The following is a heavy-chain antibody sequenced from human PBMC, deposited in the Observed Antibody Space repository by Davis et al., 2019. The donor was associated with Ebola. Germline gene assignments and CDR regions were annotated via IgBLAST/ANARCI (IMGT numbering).Heavy chain of an antibody. D-gene: IGHD6-6*01. CDR1: GGSISSSNW. V-gene: IGHV4-4*02. J-gene: IGHJ6*02. Sequence: SETLSLTCAVSGGSISSSNWWSWVRQPPGKGLEWIGEIYHSGSTYYNPSLKSRVTISVDTSKNQFSLKLSSVTAADTAVYYCARQNEYSNSFFYYYYGMDVWGQGTTVTVSS. CDR3: ARQNEYSNSFFYYYYGMDV. CDR2: IYHSGST.